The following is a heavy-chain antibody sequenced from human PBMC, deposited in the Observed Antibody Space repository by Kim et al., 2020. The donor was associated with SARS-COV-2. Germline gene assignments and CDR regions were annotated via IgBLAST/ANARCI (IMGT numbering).Heavy chain of an antibody. CDR3: ARDPSIAVAQLGDAFDI. D-gene: IGHD6-19*01. CDR1: GFTFSSYE. Sequence: GGSLRLSCAASGFTFSSYEMNWVRQAPGKGLEWVSYISTSGSTIYYADSVKGRFTMSRDNAKNSVFLQMNSLRAEDTAVYYCARDPSIAVAQLGDAFDIWGQGTMVTVSS. V-gene: IGHV3-48*03. CDR2: ISTSGSTI. J-gene: IGHJ3*02.